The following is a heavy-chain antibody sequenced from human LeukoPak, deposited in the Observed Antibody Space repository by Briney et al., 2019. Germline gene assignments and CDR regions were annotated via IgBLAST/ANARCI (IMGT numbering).Heavy chain of an antibody. V-gene: IGHV3-21*01. D-gene: IGHD5-18*01. CDR1: GFTFSSYS. Sequence: GGSLRLSCAASGFTFSSYSMNWVRQAPGKGLEWVSSISSSSSYMYYADSVKGRFTISRDNAKNSLYLQMNSLRAEDTAVYYCARNVAMDGIDYWGQGTLVTVSS. J-gene: IGHJ4*02. CDR2: ISSSSSYM. CDR3: ARNVAMDGIDY.